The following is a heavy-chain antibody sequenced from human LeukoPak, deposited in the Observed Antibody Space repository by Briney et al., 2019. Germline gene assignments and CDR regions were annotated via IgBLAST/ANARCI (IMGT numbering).Heavy chain of an antibody. Sequence: PSETLSLTCTVSGYSISSGYYWSWIRQPPGKGLEWIGYIYYSGSTNYNPSLKSRVTISVDTSKNQFSLKLSSVTAADTAVYYCARCSSSFYYYYYMDVWGKGTTVTVSS. CDR3: ARCSSSFYYYYYMDV. CDR2: IYYSGST. CDR1: GYSISSGYY. J-gene: IGHJ6*03. V-gene: IGHV4-61*01. D-gene: IGHD6-6*01.